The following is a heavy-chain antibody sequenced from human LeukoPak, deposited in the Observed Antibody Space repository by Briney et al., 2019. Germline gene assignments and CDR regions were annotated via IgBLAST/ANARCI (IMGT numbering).Heavy chain of an antibody. CDR1: GFTVSSNY. CDR3: AKGTRSHYYYYMDV. Sequence: GGSLRLSCAASGFTVSSNYMSWVRQAPGKGLEWVSVVYSGGSTYYADSVKGRFTISRDNSKNTLYLQMNSLRAEDTAVYYCAKGTRSHYYYYMDVWGKGTTVTVSS. CDR2: VYSGGST. J-gene: IGHJ6*03. V-gene: IGHV3-66*01. D-gene: IGHD1-7*01.